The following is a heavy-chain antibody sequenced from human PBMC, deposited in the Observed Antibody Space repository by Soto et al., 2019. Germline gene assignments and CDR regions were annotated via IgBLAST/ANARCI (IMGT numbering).Heavy chain of an antibody. CDR1: VFTCSSNY. CDR3: ARDTFSITGTREGMDV. D-gene: IGHD1-20*01. CDR2: IYSGGST. Sequence: GALRLSCAAPVFTCSSNYMSWVRQAPGKGLEWVSVIYSGGSTYYADSVKGRFTISRDNSKNTLYLQMNSLRAEDTAVYYCARDTFSITGTREGMDVWGQGTTVTVSS. J-gene: IGHJ6*02. V-gene: IGHV3-53*01.